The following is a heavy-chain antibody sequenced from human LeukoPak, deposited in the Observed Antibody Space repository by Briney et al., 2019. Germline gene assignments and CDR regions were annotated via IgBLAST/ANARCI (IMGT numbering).Heavy chain of an antibody. J-gene: IGHJ4*02. CDR2: ISSSSSYI. Sequence: PGGSLRLSCAASGFTFSSYSMNWVRQAPGKGLEWVSSISSSSSYIYYADSVKGRFTISRDNAKNSLYLQMDSLRAEDTAVYYRARRRSIQYSAAAFDYWGQGTLVTVSS. CDR1: GFTFSSYS. D-gene: IGHD6-13*01. V-gene: IGHV3-21*01. CDR3: ARRRSIQYSAAAFDY.